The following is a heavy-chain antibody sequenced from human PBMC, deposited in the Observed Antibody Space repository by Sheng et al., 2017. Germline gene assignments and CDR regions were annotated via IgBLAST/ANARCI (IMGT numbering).Heavy chain of an antibody. CDR2: ISGSGGST. CDR3: ANSVVVVPAAMAEYYYYGMDV. CDR1: GFTFSSYA. J-gene: IGHJ6*02. V-gene: IGHV3-23*04. D-gene: IGHD2-2*01. Sequence: EVQLVESGGGLVQPGGSLRLSCAASGFTFSSYAMSWVRQAPGKGLEWVSAISGSGGSTYYADSVKGRFTISRDNSKNTLYLQMNSLRAEDTAVYYCANSVVVVPAAMAEYYYYGMDVWGQGTTVTV.